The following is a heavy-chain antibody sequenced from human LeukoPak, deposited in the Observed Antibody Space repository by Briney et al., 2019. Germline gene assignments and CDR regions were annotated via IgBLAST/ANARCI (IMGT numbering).Heavy chain of an antibody. CDR3: AKGEAESDY. CDR2: ISDSVRSP. CDR1: GFTFRNFA. Sequence: PGGSLRLSCTGSGFTFRNFAMSWVRHAPGKGLEWVSSISDSVRSPFYADSVKGRFTISRDSSKNTLYLHMDSVRVEDTAIYYCAKGEAESDYWGQGTLFTVSS. J-gene: IGHJ4*02. V-gene: IGHV3-23*01. D-gene: IGHD2-15*01.